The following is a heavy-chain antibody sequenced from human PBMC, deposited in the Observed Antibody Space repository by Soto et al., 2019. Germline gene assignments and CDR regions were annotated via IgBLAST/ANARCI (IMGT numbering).Heavy chain of an antibody. CDR1: GYTFTSYD. V-gene: IGHV1-8*01. CDR2: MNPNSGNT. CDR3: ARVKIVVVPAAIGPYNWFDP. D-gene: IGHD2-2*01. Sequence: ASVKVSCKASGYTFTSYDINWVRQATGQGLEWMGWMNPNSGNTGYAQKFQGRVTMTRNTSISTAYMELSSLRSEDTAVYYCARVKIVVVPAAIGPYNWFDPWGQGTLVTVSS. J-gene: IGHJ5*02.